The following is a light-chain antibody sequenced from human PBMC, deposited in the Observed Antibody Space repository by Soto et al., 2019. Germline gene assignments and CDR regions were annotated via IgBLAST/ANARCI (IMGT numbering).Light chain of an antibody. Sequence: IVLTQSPATLSVSLGDRATLSCRASQSVSSSYLAWYQQKPGQDPRLLIYGESSRATGIPARFSGSGSGTDFTLTISSLEPEDFAVYYCQQRSNWPTFGQGTRLEIK. CDR2: GES. CDR1: QSVSSSY. V-gene: IGKV3D-20*02. J-gene: IGKJ5*01. CDR3: QQRSNWPT.